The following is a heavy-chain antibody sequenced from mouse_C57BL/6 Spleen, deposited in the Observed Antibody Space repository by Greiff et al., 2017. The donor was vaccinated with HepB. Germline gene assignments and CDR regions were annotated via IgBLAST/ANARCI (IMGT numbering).Heavy chain of an antibody. J-gene: IGHJ1*03. CDR1: GYSITSGYY. CDR2: ISYDGSN. CDR3: ARDHSNWYFDV. Sequence: ESGPGLVKPSQSLSLTCSVTGYSITSGYYWNWIRQFPGNKLEWMGYISYDGSNNYIPSLKNRISITRDTSKNQFFLKLNSVTTEDTATYYCARDHSNWYFDVWGTGTTVTVSS. V-gene: IGHV3-6*01. D-gene: IGHD3-1*01.